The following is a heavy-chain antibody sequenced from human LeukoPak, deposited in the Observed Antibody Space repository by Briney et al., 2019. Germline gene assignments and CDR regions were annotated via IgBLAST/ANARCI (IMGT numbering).Heavy chain of an antibody. CDR1: VFIFSKHA. D-gene: IGHD3-16*01. CDR3: AREARGLSIDH. V-gene: IGHV3-30*04. CDR2: ISSDGTKK. Sequence: PGGSLRLSCATSVFIFSKHAMHWVRQAPGKGLEWVAAISSDGTKKYYADSVKGRFTISRDNSENALDLQMNSLRPEDTAVYYCAREARGLSIDHWGQGTLVSVSS. J-gene: IGHJ4*02.